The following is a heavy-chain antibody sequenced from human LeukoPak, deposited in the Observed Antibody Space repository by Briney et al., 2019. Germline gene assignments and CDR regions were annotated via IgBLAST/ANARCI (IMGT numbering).Heavy chain of an antibody. Sequence: ASVKVSCKASGYTFTSYGISWVRQAPGQGIEWMGWISAYNGNTNYAQKLQGRVTMTTDTSTSTAYMELRSLRSDDTAVYYCARGAPRYCSSTSCYESHFDYWGQGTLVTVSS. D-gene: IGHD2-2*01. J-gene: IGHJ4*02. CDR1: GYTFTSYG. V-gene: IGHV1-18*01. CDR3: ARGAPRYCSSTSCYESHFDY. CDR2: ISAYNGNT.